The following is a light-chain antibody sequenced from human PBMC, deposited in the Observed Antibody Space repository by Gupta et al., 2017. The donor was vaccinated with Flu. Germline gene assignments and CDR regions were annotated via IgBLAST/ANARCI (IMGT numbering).Light chain of an antibody. Sequence: QSVLTQPPSVSAAPGQKLTISCSGSSSNIGNNYVSWYQQFPGTAPKLLIYYDNARPSGIPDRFSGSKSDTSATLGITGLQTGDEADYYCEAWDSSRRAVVFGGGTKLTVL. V-gene: IGLV1-51*01. J-gene: IGLJ3*02. CDR3: EAWDSSRRAVV. CDR1: SSNIGNNY. CDR2: YDN.